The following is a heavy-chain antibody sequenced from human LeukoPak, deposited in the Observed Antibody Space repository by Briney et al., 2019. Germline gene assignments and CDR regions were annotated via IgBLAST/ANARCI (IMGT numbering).Heavy chain of an antibody. J-gene: IGHJ3*02. CDR3: ARHSNYDLFAFQI. CDR2: INSDGTNT. Sequence: GGSLRLSCAAPVFTFSSYGIHWVRQAPAKGLVWVSHINSDGTNTTHADSLKGRFTISKDNAKNTLYLQMNGLRAEDTAVYYCARHSNYDLFAFQIWGQGTMVTVAS. V-gene: IGHV3-74*01. CDR1: VFTFSSYG. D-gene: IGHD3-3*01.